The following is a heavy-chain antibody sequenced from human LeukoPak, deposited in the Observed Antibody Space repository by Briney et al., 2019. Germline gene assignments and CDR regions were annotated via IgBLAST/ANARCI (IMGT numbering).Heavy chain of an antibody. D-gene: IGHD4-17*01. CDR2: INHSGST. V-gene: IGHV4-34*01. CDR3: ANDYGGVDAFDI. Sequence: RSETLSLTCTVSGGSISSYYWSWIRQPPGKGLEWIGEINHSGSTNYNPSLKSRVTISVDTSKNQFSLKLSSVTAADTAVYYCANDYGGVDAFDIWGQGTMVTVSS. J-gene: IGHJ3*02. CDR1: GGSISSYY.